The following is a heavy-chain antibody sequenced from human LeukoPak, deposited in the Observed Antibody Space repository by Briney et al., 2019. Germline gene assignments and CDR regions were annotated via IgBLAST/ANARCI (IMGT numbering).Heavy chain of an antibody. D-gene: IGHD3-9*01. Sequence: VASVKVSCKASGGTFSSYAISWVRQAPGQGLEWMGGIIPIFGTANYAQKFQGRVTITTDESTSTAYMELSSLRSEGTAVYYCARYLDYDILTGYYFGAFDIWGQGTMVTVSS. J-gene: IGHJ3*02. CDR1: GGTFSSYA. V-gene: IGHV1-69*05. CDR2: IIPIFGTA. CDR3: ARYLDYDILTGYYFGAFDI.